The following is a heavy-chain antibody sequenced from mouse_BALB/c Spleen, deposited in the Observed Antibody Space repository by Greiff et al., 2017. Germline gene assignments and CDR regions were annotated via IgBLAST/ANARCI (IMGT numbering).Heavy chain of an antibody. Sequence: EVKLMESGGGLVKPGGSLKLSCAASGFTFSSYAMSWVRQTPEKRLEWVATISSGGSYTYYPDSVKGRLTISRDNAKNTLYLQMSSLRSEDTAMYYCARRDGGWGQGTLVTVSA. CDR2: ISSGGSYT. V-gene: IGHV5-9-3*01. D-gene: IGHD3-3*01. J-gene: IGHJ3*01. CDR3: ARRDGG. CDR1: GFTFSSYA.